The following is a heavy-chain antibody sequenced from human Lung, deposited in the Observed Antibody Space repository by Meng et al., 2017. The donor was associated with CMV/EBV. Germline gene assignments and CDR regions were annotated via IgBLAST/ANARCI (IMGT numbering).Heavy chain of an antibody. J-gene: IGHJ6*02. CDR3: ARFDIDVEGYYGTDF. D-gene: IGHD5-12*01. CDR2: ISDSGST. V-gene: IGHV4-59*01. Sequence: LXCTVSGDSISTYYWNWLRQSPGKGLEWIGYISDSGSTNYSPSLKSRVAFSLDTSKNQFSLKLSSVTAADTAVYYCARFDIDVEGYYGTDFWGQGXTVTVSS. CDR1: GDSISTYY.